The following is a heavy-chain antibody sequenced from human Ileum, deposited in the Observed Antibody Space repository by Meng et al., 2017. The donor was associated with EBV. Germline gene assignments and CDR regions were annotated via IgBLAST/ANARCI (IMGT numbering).Heavy chain of an antibody. V-gene: IGHV4-61*01. CDR1: XGSVSSGSYY. D-gene: IGHD6-19*01. Sequence: QVQLQESGPGLVKPAETLSLTCTVXXGSVSSGSYYSTWIRQPPEKTLEWLGFIYYSGNTNYNPSLKGRVTLSIDMSKNQFSLNLTSVTAADTAVYYCARFQMGPAVSGLHFDSWGQGSRVTVSS. CDR3: ARFQMGPAVSGLHFDS. CDR2: IYYSGNT. J-gene: IGHJ4*02.